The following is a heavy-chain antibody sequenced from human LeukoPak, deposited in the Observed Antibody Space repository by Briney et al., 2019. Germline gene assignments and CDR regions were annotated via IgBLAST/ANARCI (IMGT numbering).Heavy chain of an antibody. CDR1: GGSISSDSYY. Sequence: SQTLSLTCTVSGGSISSDSYYWSWIRQPAGKGLEWIGRIYTSGSTNYNPSLKSRVTISVDTSKNQFSLKLSSVTAADTAVYYCARTRTQWATYYYYYTDVWGKGTTVTVSS. CDR3: ARTRTQWATYYYYYTDV. V-gene: IGHV4-61*02. D-gene: IGHD1-14*01. J-gene: IGHJ6*03. CDR2: IYTSGST.